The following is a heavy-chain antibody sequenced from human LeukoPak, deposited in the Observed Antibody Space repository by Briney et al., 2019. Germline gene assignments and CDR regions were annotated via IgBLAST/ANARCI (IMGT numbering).Heavy chain of an antibody. CDR1: GFTFSSYG. Sequence: GGSLRLSCAASGFTFSSYGMHWVRQAPGKGLEWVAFIRCDGSNKYYSDSVKGRFTISRDSSKNKLYLQMNSLIAEDTAVYYCAKAPYYYDSSGYYYFDYWGQGTLVTVSS. CDR2: IRCDGSNK. CDR3: AKAPYYYDSSGYYYFDY. D-gene: IGHD3-22*01. J-gene: IGHJ4*02. V-gene: IGHV3-30*02.